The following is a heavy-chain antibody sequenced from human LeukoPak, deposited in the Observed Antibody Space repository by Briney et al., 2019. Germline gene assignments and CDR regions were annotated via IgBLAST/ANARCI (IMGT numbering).Heavy chain of an antibody. Sequence: SETLSLTCTVSGDSISSGDYYWSWIRQPAGKVLECIGRIYTSWSTNYNPSLKSRVTISVYTSKNLFSLKLTFVTDADTAVYYCARGPYKYDGSGAFDIWGQGTMVTVSS. CDR2: IYTSWST. V-gene: IGHV4-61*02. CDR3: ARGPYKYDGSGAFDI. J-gene: IGHJ3*02. CDR1: GDSISSGDYY. D-gene: IGHD3-22*01.